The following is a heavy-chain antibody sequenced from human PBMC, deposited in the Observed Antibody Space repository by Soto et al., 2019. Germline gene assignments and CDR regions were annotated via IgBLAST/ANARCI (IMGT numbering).Heavy chain of an antibody. CDR3: ATKGGGYYFQFDP. D-gene: IGHD3-22*01. CDR2: ISSGGTTI. Sequence: LRLSGAASGLTFSDYYMSWIRQAPGKGLEWVSYISSGGTTIYYADSVKGRFTISRDDAKNSLFLQMNSLRPEDTAVYFCATKGGGYYFQFDPWGQGTLVTVSS. J-gene: IGHJ5*02. V-gene: IGHV3-11*01. CDR1: GLTFSDYY.